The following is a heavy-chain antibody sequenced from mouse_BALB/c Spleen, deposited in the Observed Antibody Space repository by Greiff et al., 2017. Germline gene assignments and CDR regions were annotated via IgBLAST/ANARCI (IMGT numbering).Heavy chain of an antibody. Sequence: EVNLVESGGGLVQPKGSLKLSCAASGFTFNTYAMHWVCQAPGKGLEWVARIRSKSNNYATYYADSVKDRFTISRDDSQSMLYLQMNNLKTEDTAMYYCVREAMITTYAMDYWGQGTSVTVSS. CDR3: VREAMITTYAMDY. CDR2: IRSKSNNYAT. J-gene: IGHJ4*01. V-gene: IGHV10-3*03. D-gene: IGHD2-4*01. CDR1: GFTFNTYA.